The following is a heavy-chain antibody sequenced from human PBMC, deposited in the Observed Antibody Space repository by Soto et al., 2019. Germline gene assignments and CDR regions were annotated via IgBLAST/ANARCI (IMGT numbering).Heavy chain of an antibody. CDR1: GGSISNFY. Sequence: PSETLSLTCTVSGGSISNFYWTWIRQPPGKGLEWIGYIHYSGSINYNPSLKSRVTMSVDASNNQFSLHLSSVSAADTAVYYCARSGVEVLGALFFGPEKNTHYYHYYMDVWGKGTTVTVSS. J-gene: IGHJ6*03. D-gene: IGHD2-2*01. V-gene: IGHV4-59*01. CDR3: ARSGVEVLGALFFGPEKNTHYYHYYMDV. CDR2: IHYSGSI.